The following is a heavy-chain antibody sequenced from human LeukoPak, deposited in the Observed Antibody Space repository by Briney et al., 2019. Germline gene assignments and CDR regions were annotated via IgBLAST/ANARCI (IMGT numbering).Heavy chain of an antibody. V-gene: IGHV1-8*01. J-gene: IGHJ5*02. Sequence: ASVKVSCKASGYTFTSYDINWVRQATGQGLEWMGGMNPNSGNTGYAQKFQGRVTMTRNTSISTAYMELSSLRSEDTAVYYCARGPLLWFGERHYNWFDPWGQGTLVTVSS. CDR3: ARGPLLWFGERHYNWFDP. CDR1: GYTFTSYD. CDR2: MNPNSGNT. D-gene: IGHD3-10*01.